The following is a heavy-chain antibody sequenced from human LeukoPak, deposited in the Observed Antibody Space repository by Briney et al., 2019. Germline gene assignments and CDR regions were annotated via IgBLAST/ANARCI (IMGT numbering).Heavy chain of an antibody. J-gene: IGHJ4*02. CDR1: GFTFSSYA. V-gene: IGHV3-30*01. CDR2: ISYDGSNK. CDR3: AREERTFGLVIDY. D-gene: IGHD3/OR15-3a*01. Sequence: GGSLRLSCAASGFTFSSYAMHWVRQAAGKGLEWVAVISYDGSNKYYADSVKGRFTISRDNSKDTLYLQMNSLRAEDTAVYYCAREERTFGLVIDYWGQGTLVTVSS.